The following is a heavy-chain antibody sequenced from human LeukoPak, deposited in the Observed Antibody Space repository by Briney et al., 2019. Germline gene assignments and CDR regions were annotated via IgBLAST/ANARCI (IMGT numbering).Heavy chain of an antibody. CDR3: TRTVLDCKNGVCYNY. J-gene: IGHJ4*02. V-gene: IGHV1-18*01. CDR1: GYTFTNYG. D-gene: IGHD2-8*01. CDR2: ISPYNGNT. Sequence: ASVKVSCKASGYTFTNYGISWARQAPGQGLEWVGWISPYNGNTNHAQKLQGRVTVTTDTSTSTAYMELRSLRSDDTAVYYCTRTVLDCKNGVCYNYWGQGTLVTVSS.